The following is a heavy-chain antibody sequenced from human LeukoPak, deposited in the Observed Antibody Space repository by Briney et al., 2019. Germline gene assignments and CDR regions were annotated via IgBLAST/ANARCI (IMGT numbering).Heavy chain of an antibody. V-gene: IGHV1-24*01. CDR3: ATERYSSSWLDSFDI. D-gene: IGHD6-13*01. J-gene: IGHJ3*02. Sequence: ASVKVSCKVSGYTLTELSMHWVRQAPGKGLGWMGGFDPEDGETIYAQKFQGRVTMTEDTSTDTAYMELSSLRSEDTAVYYCATERYSSSWLDSFDIWGQGTMVTVSS. CDR1: GYTLTELS. CDR2: FDPEDGET.